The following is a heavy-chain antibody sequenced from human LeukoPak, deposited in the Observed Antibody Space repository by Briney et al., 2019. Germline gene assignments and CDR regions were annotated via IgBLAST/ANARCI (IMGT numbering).Heavy chain of an antibody. D-gene: IGHD6-19*01. V-gene: IGHV4-4*07. Sequence: PSETLSLTCTVSGGSISSYYWSWIRQPAGKGLEWIGRIYSSGSTNYSPSLKSRVTMSVDTSKNQFSLKLNSVTAADTAVYYCARERYSGWYPAFDIWGQGTMVTVSS. CDR3: ARERYSGWYPAFDI. CDR1: GGSISSYY. CDR2: IYSSGST. J-gene: IGHJ3*02.